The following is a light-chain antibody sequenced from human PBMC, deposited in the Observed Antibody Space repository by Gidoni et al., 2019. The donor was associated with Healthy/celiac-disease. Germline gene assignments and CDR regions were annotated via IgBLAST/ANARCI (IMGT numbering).Light chain of an antibody. CDR3: QQSYSTPGT. Sequence: DIQMPQSPSSLSASVGDRVTITCRARQSISSYLNWYQQKPGKAPKLLIYAASSLQSGVPSRFSGRGSGTDFTLTISSLQPEDFATYYCQQSYSTPGTFGQXTKVEIK. V-gene: IGKV1-39*01. J-gene: IGKJ1*01. CDR2: AAS. CDR1: QSISSY.